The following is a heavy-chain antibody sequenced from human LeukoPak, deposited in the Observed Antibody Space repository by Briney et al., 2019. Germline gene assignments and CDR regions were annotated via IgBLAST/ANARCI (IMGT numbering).Heavy chain of an antibody. D-gene: IGHD6-6*01. CDR2: IYYSGST. Sequence: PSETLSLTCTVSGGSVSSGSYYWSWIRQPPGKGLEWIGYIYYSGSTIYNPSLKSRVTISVDTSKNQFSLKLSSVTAADTAVYYCARGGPRTLVFSSSIAARFDYWGQGTLVTVSS. V-gene: IGHV4-61*01. J-gene: IGHJ4*02. CDR3: ARGGPRTLVFSSSIAARFDY. CDR1: GGSVSSGSYY.